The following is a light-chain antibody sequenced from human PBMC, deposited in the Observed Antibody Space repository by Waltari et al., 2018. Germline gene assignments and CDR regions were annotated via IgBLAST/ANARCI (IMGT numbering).Light chain of an antibody. CDR1: QSVLYSSNNLNY. J-gene: IGKJ2*01. Sequence: DIVMTQSPDSLAVSLGERATINCKSSQSVLYSSNNLNYLAWYQQKPGQPPKRLIDWASTRESGVPDRFSGSGSGTDFTLTISSLQAEDVAVYYCQQFYSTPYTFGQGTKLEIK. CDR2: WAS. CDR3: QQFYSTPYT. V-gene: IGKV4-1*01.